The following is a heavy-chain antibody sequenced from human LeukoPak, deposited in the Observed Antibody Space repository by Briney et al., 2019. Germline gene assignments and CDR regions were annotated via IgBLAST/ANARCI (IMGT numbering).Heavy chain of an antibody. CDR2: IIPIFGTA. V-gene: IGHV1-69*06. CDR3: ARDPLYSSSLASSWFDP. D-gene: IGHD6-13*01. J-gene: IGHJ5*02. Sequence: GASVKVSCKASGGTFSSYAISWVRQAPGQGLEWMGGIIPIFGTANYAQKFQGRVTITADKSTSTAYMELSSLRSEDTAVYYCARDPLYSSSLASSWFDPWGQGTLVTVSS. CDR1: GGTFSSYA.